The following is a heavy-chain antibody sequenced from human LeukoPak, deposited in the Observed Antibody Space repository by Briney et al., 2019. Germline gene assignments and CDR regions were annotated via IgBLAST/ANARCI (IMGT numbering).Heavy chain of an antibody. Sequence: GGSLRLSCEASGSGLTFGNLGMSWVRQAPGKGLEWLSGISGSGYYTYYADSVKGRFTISRDNSKNPLYIEMNSLRAEDTAVYYCAKDGSWGDYYFYFYMDVWGKGTTVTVSS. CDR3: AKDGSWGDYYFYFYMDV. CDR2: ISGSGYYT. CDR1: GSGLTFGNLG. J-gene: IGHJ6*03. D-gene: IGHD3-16*01. V-gene: IGHV3-23*01.